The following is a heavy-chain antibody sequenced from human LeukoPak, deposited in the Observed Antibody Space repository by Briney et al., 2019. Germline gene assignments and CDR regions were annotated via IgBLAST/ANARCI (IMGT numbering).Heavy chain of an antibody. J-gene: IGHJ4*02. V-gene: IGHV4-59*01. CDR1: GGSISSYY. Sequence: SETLSLTCTVSGGSISSYYWSWIRQPPGKGLEWIGYIYYSGSTNYNPSHKSRVTISVDTSKNQFSLKLSSVTAADTAVYYCARVNRLYSGSYYFDYWGQGTLVTVSS. CDR3: ARVNRLYSGSYYFDY. D-gene: IGHD1-26*01. CDR2: IYYSGST.